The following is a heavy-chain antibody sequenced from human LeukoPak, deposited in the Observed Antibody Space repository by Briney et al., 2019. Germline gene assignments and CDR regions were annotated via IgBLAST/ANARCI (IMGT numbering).Heavy chain of an antibody. CDR2: ISYDGSKK. CDR1: GFTFSTYG. CDR3: ARGKRVPAVRGYSYGFYYYYMDV. Sequence: GRFLRLSCAASGFTFSTYGMHWVRQAPGKGLEWVAVISYDGSKKYYADSVKGRFTISRDNSKNTLYLQMNSLRAEDTAVYYCARGKRVPAVRGYSYGFYYYYMDVWGKGTTVTVSS. D-gene: IGHD5-18*01. J-gene: IGHJ6*03. V-gene: IGHV3-30*03.